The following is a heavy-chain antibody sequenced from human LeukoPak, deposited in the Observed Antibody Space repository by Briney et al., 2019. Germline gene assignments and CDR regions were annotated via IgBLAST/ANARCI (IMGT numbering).Heavy chain of an antibody. CDR3: AQGGISELEGLQH. CDR1: GFTFSSYG. V-gene: IGHV3-33*06. Sequence: GGSLRLSCVASGFTFSSYGMHWVRQAPGKGLEWVAVIWYDGSNKYYADSVKGRFTISRDNSKNTVYLQMTGLRVEDTAIYYCAQGGISELEGLQHWGRGTLVTVFS. CDR2: IWYDGSNK. D-gene: IGHD1-1*01. J-gene: IGHJ1*01.